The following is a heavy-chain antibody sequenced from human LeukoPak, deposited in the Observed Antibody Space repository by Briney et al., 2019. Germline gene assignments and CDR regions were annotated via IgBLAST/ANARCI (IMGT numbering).Heavy chain of an antibody. J-gene: IGHJ5*02. Sequence: PSETLSLXCAVYGGSFSGYYWSWIRQPPGKGLEWIGYIYYSGSTYYNPSLKSRVTISVDTSKNQFSLKLSSVTAADTAVYYCARNFDPWGQGTLVTVSS. CDR3: ARNFDP. CDR2: IYYSGST. CDR1: GGSFSGYY. V-gene: IGHV4-30-4*08.